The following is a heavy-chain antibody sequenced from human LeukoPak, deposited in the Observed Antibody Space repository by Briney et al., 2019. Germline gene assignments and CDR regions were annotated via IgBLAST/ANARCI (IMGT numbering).Heavy chain of an antibody. CDR2: ISYDGSNK. V-gene: IGHV3-30*18. D-gene: IGHD6-6*01. Sequence: GGSLRLSCAASGFTFSSYGMHWVRQAPGKGLEWVAVISYDGSNKYYADSVKSRFTISRDNSKNTLYLQMNSLRAEDTAVYYCAKDMAYSSSLAEDYWGQGTLVTVSS. CDR3: AKDMAYSSSLAEDY. CDR1: GFTFSSYG. J-gene: IGHJ4*02.